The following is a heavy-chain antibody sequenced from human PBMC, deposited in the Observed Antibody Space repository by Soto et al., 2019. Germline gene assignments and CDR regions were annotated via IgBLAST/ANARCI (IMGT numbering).Heavy chain of an antibody. CDR3: ATQTREYSGYRTNWFDP. D-gene: IGHD5-12*01. CDR1: GGSISSSSYY. V-gene: IGHV4-39*01. J-gene: IGHJ5*02. Sequence: QLQLQESGPGLVKPSETLSLTCTVSGGSISSSSYYWGWIRQPPGKGLEWIGSIYYSGSTYYNPSLTSRVTISVDTSKNQFSLKLSSVTAADTAVYYCATQTREYSGYRTNWFDPWGQGTLVTVSS. CDR2: IYYSGST.